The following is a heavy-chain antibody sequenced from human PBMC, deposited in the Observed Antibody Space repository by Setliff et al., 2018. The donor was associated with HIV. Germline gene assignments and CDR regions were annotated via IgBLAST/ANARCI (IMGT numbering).Heavy chain of an antibody. CDR2: INGGTTT. CDR1: GITVSGIY. CDR3: ARDGGSYYGYYYGMDV. Sequence: PGGSLRLSCVASGITVSGIYMTWVRQAPGKGLEWVSVINGGTTTYYADSVKGRFTISRDNSKNTLYLQMNSLRAEDTAVYYCARDGGSYYGYYYGMDVWGQGTTVTVSS. D-gene: IGHD1-26*01. V-gene: IGHV3-66*01. J-gene: IGHJ6*02.